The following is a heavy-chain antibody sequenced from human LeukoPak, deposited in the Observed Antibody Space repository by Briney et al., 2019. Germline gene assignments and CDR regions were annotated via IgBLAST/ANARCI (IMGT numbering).Heavy chain of an antibody. J-gene: IGHJ4*02. D-gene: IGHD5-18*01. CDR1: GGTFITYA. V-gene: IGHV1-69*05. CDR2: IIPIFGTA. Sequence: SVKVSSKPSGGTFITYAISWVRQAPEQGLEWRGGIIPIFGTANYAQKFQGRVTITTDDSTSTAYMELSSLRSEDTAVYYCARARRVGYSYGTRLDYWGQGTLVTVSS. CDR3: ARARRVGYSYGTRLDY.